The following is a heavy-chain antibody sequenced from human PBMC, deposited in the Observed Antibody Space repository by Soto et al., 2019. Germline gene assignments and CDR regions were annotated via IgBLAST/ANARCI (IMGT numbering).Heavy chain of an antibody. CDR2: IYWDDDK. J-gene: IGHJ2*01. V-gene: IGHV2-5*02. CDR3: AQSYCGGDCYSDWYFDL. Sequence: QITLKESGPTLVKPTQTLTLTCTFSGFSLSTSGVGVGWIRQPPGKALEWLALIYWDDDKRYSPSLKSRLTITKDTSKNQVVITSTNMDPVDTATYYCAQSYCGGDCYSDWYFDLWGRGTLVTVSS. CDR1: GFSLSTSGVG. D-gene: IGHD2-21*02.